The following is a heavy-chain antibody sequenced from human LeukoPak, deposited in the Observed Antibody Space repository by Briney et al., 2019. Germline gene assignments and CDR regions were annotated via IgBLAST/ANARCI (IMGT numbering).Heavy chain of an antibody. CDR2: IYPGDSDT. J-gene: IGHJ4*02. V-gene: IGHV5-51*01. CDR1: GYSFTSYW. CDR3: ASPDYYDSSGYSPGVGY. D-gene: IGHD3-22*01. Sequence: GESLKISYKGSGYSFTSYWIGWVRQIPGKGLEWMGIIYPGDSDTRDSPSFQGQVTISADKSISAAYLQWSSLKASDTAMYYCASPDYYDSSGYSPGVGYWGQGTLVTVSS.